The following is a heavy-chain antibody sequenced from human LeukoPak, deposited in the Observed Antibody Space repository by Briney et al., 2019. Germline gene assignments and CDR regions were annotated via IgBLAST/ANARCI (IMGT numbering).Heavy chain of an antibody. CDR2: ISGSGGST. D-gene: IGHD1-26*01. CDR3: AKEEWDSSLGYFEY. V-gene: IGHV3-23*01. CDR1: GFTFSRYA. Sequence: GGSLRLSCAASGFTFSRYAMSWVRQAPGKGLEWVSTISGSGGSTHFADSVKGRFTISRDNSKNTLYLQMNSLRAEDTAIYYCAKEEWDSSLGYFEYWGRGTLVTVSS. J-gene: IGHJ4*02.